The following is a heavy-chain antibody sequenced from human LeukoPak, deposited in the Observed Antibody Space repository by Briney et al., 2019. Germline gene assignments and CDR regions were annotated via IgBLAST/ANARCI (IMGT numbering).Heavy chain of an antibody. CDR3: AKSGAAGTYYFDY. Sequence: GGSLRLSCAASGFTFDDYGMSWVRQAPGKGLEWVSGINWNGGSTGYADSVKGRFTISRDNAKNSLYLQMNGLRAEDMALYYCAKSGAAGTYYFDYWGQGTLVTVSS. CDR2: INWNGGST. D-gene: IGHD6-13*01. CDR1: GFTFDDYG. J-gene: IGHJ4*02. V-gene: IGHV3-20*04.